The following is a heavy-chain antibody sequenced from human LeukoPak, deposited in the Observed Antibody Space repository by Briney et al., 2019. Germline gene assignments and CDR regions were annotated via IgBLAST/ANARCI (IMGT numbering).Heavy chain of an antibody. V-gene: IGHV3-7*01. CDR3: ARRYCSGGSCYYVSPVGHAFDI. CDR1: GFTFSNYW. J-gene: IGHJ3*02. CDR2: IKQDGSEK. Sequence: GGSLRLSCVASGFTFSNYWMNWVRQAPGKGLEWVANIKQDGSEKHYVDSVKGRFTISRDNAKNSLYLQMNSLRAEDSAVYYCARRYCSGGSCYYVSPVGHAFDIWGQGTMVTVSS. D-gene: IGHD2-15*01.